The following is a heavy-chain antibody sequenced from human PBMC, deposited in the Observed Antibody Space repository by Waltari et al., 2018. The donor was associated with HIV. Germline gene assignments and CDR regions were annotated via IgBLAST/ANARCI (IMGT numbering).Heavy chain of an antibody. D-gene: IGHD2-2*01. Sequence: VQLQQWGAGLLKPSETLSLPGAVYGGSFSGHYWTWIRTPPAKGLEWIGEINHRGSTNYNPSLKSRVTISVDTSKNQFSLKLSSVTAADTAVYYCARGNIVVVPAAMQRFDPWGQGTLVTVSS. J-gene: IGHJ5*02. CDR3: ARGNIVVVPAAMQRFDP. V-gene: IGHV4-34*01. CDR2: INHRGST. CDR1: GGSFSGHY.